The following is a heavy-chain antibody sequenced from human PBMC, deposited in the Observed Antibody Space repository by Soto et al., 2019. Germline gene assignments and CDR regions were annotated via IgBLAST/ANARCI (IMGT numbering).Heavy chain of an antibody. D-gene: IGHD3-3*01. Sequence: SLRLSCAASGFTFSSYAMSWVRQAPGKGLEWVSTVSASGGSTYYADSVKGRFTISRDNSKNTLYLQMNSLRAEDTAVYYCAKDSPPTVRFLEWFSYYYGMDVWGQGTTVTVSS. CDR2: VSASGGST. J-gene: IGHJ6*02. CDR3: AKDSPPTVRFLEWFSYYYGMDV. CDR1: GFTFSSYA. V-gene: IGHV3-23*01.